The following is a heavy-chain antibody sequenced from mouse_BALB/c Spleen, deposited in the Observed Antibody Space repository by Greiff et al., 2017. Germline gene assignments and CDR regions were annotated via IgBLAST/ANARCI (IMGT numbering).Heavy chain of an antibody. CDR1: GFSLSTSGMG. CDR3: ARSTDEDYYAWFDY. J-gene: IGHJ3*01. CDR2: IYCDDDK. V-gene: IGHV8-12*01. Sequence: QVPLKESGPGILQPCQSLSLTCSSSGFSLSTSGMGVGWKRQPSGKGLEWLAHIYCDDDKRYNPYLKSRLTISKDTSRNQVFLKIISVDTADTATYYCARSTDEDYYAWFDYWGQGTLVTVSA. D-gene: IGHD1-1*02.